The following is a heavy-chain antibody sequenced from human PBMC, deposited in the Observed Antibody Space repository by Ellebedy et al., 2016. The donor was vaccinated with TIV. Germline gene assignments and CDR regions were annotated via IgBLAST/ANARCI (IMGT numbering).Heavy chain of an antibody. D-gene: IGHD3-10*01. J-gene: IGHJ5*02. Sequence: PGGSLRLSCAASGFPFSIYSMNWVRQAPGKGPEWISYITGSSSAIMYADSVKGRFTISRDNAKNSLHLQMNSLRDEDTAIYYCARDADDTFRGGSFKFWFDLWGQGALVTVSS. CDR1: GFPFSIYS. CDR3: ARDADDTFRGGSFKFWFDL. V-gene: IGHV3-48*02. CDR2: ITGSSSAI.